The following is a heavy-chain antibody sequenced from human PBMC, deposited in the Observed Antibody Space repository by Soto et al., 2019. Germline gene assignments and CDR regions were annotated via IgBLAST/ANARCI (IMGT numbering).Heavy chain of an antibody. V-gene: IGHV4-34*01. CDR1: DGSFRGYY. Sequence: PSETLSLTGGVSDGSFRGYYWSWIRQPPGKGLEWIGEINHSGFTNYNPSLKSRVTISRDTSTNQFSLKLTSVTVADSAVYYCARATVKVGATLFDYWGQGTLVTVSS. CDR2: INHSGFT. D-gene: IGHD1-26*01. J-gene: IGHJ4*02. CDR3: ARATVKVGATLFDY.